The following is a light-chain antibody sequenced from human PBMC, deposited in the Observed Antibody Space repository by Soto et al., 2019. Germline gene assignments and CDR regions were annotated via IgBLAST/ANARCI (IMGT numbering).Light chain of an antibody. V-gene: IGKV3-15*01. CDR3: QQYNNWPPRMYT. J-gene: IGKJ2*01. CDR1: QSVSSN. CDR2: GAS. Sequence: EIVMTQSPATLSVSPGERATLSCRASQSVSSNLAWYQQKPGQAPRILIYGASTRATGIPARFSGSGSGTEFTLTISSLQSEDFAVYYCQQYNNWPPRMYTFGQGTKLEIK.